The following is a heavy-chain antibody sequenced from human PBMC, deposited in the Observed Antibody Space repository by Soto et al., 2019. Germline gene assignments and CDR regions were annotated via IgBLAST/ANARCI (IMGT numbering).Heavy chain of an antibody. D-gene: IGHD3-10*01. CDR3: ARFYGNAFDV. CDR2: IYYDGST. V-gene: IGHV4-39*02. Sequence: QLQLQESGPGLVKPSETLSLTCSVSGGSISTSSYNWDWIRQPPGKGLEWIGTIYYDGSTSYNPSLKSHTTISVDTPKNHFALKVNSVNAADTAVYYWARFYGNAFDVWGRGTVVTVSS. CDR1: GGSISTSSYN. J-gene: IGHJ3*01.